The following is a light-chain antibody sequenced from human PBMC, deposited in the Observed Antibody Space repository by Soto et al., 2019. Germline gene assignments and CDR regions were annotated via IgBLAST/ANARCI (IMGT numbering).Light chain of an antibody. V-gene: IGKV3-20*01. Sequence: EIVLTQSPGTLFLSPGERATLSCRASQSVSTSYLAWYQQKPGQPPRLLMYCASSGATGIPDRFSALGSGSHFTLTIRRLEPQHFSVCSCLWYLPWTFG. CDR3: LWYLPWT. CDR2: CAS. J-gene: IGKJ1*01. CDR1: QSVSTSY.